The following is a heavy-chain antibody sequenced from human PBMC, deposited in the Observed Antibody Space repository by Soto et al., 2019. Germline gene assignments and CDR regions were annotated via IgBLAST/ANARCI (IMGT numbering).Heavy chain of an antibody. CDR3: ARDAYDVPFDY. CDR2: IYYTGMT. J-gene: IGHJ4*02. D-gene: IGHD3-3*01. CDR1: GGSIRSYY. Sequence: QVQLQESGPGLVKPSETLSLTCIVSGGSIRSYYWSWIRQPPGKGLEWIGYIYYTGMTKYNPSFKSRVTISIDTAKDQFSLNLSSVTAADTAVYYCARDAYDVPFDYWGQGTLVTVSS. V-gene: IGHV4-59*01.